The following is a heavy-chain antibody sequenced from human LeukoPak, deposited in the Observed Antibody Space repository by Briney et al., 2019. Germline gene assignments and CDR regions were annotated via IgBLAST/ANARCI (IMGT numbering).Heavy chain of an antibody. CDR1: GFTFSSYA. D-gene: IGHD6-19*01. J-gene: IGHJ4*02. V-gene: IGHV3-23*01. Sequence: GGSLRLSCAASGFTFSSYAMTWVRQAPGKGLEWVSGISGSGGSTYYADSVKGRLTISRDNSKNTLYLQMNSLRAEDTAVYYCATYSSGWSLGGYWGQGTLVTVSS. CDR2: ISGSGGST. CDR3: ATYSSGWSLGGY.